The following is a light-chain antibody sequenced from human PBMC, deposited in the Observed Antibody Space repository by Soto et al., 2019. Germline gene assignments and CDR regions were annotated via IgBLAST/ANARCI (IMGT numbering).Light chain of an antibody. CDR3: QQSYSTPPDT. CDR1: QNINTY. V-gene: IGKV1-39*01. CDR2: AAS. J-gene: IGKJ2*01. Sequence: DIQMTQSPSSLSASVGDRVTITCRASQNINTYLNWYQQKPGKAPKLLIYAASTLQGGVPSRFSGSGSGTDFALTTSNLQPEDFATYYCQQSYSTPPDTFGQGTNLEVK.